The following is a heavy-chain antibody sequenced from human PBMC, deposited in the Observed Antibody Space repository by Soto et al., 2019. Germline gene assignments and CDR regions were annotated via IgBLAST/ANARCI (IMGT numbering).Heavy chain of an antibody. Sequence: EVQLVESGGGLVQPGGSVRLACAASGFTFNSYWMNWVPQAPGKGLEWVANIKQDGSEQYFVDSVRGRFSVSRDNANNLMYLEMSSLRVEDTAVYYCARGLTAGVFYDHTWGGYLPKTYGLDVWGQGTAVTVSS. CDR1: GFTFNSYW. V-gene: IGHV3-7*01. CDR3: ARGLTAGVFYDHTWGGYLPKTYGLDV. CDR2: IKQDGSEQ. J-gene: IGHJ6*02. D-gene: IGHD3-16*02.